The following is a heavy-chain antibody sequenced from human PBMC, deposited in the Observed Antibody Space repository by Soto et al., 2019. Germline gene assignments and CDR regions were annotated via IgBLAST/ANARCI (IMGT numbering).Heavy chain of an antibody. V-gene: IGHV1-69*08. CDR3: ARDVRGSSIN. CDR1: GGTFSSYT. J-gene: IGHJ4*02. CDR2: IIPILGIA. D-gene: IGHD2-15*01. Sequence: QVQLVQSGAEVQKPGSSVKVSCKASGGTFSSYTISWVRQAPGQGLEWMGRIIPILGIANYAQKFQGRVTIPADKSTSTAYMELSSLRAEDTAVYYCARDVRGSSINWGQGTLVTVSS.